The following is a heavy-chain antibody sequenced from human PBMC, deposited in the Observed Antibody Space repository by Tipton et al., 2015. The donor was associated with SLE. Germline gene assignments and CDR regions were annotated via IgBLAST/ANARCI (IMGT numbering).Heavy chain of an antibody. CDR1: GFTFSSSW. V-gene: IGHV3-7*01. Sequence: GSLRLSCAASGFTFSSSWMNWVRQAPGKGLEWVANIKQDGSEKYYVDSVKGRFTISRDNMKKSLYLQLNSLRAEDTAVYYCARGAFIAAAGAYWYFDLWGRGTLVTVSS. D-gene: IGHD6-13*01. J-gene: IGHJ2*01. CDR3: ARGAFIAAAGAYWYFDL. CDR2: IKQDGSEK.